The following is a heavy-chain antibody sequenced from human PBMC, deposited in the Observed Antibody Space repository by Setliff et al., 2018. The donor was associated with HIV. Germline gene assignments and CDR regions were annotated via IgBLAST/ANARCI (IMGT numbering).Heavy chain of an antibody. Sequence: SETLSLTCAVSGGSISSGSYYWSWIRQPAGKGLEWIGRIYTSGNTNYNPSLKSRVTISADTSKKQFSLKLNSVTAADTAVYYCARGRYSSGWYKDAFDIWGQGTMVTVSS. CDR3: ARGRYSSGWYKDAFDI. CDR1: GGSISSGSYY. V-gene: IGHV4-61*02. CDR2: IYTSGNT. J-gene: IGHJ3*02. D-gene: IGHD6-19*01.